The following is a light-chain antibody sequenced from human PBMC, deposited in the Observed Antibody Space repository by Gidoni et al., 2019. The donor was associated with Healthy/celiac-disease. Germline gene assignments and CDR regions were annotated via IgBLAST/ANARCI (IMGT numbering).Light chain of an antibody. J-gene: IGKJ1*01. CDR1: QGISSY. Sequence: AIRMTQSPSSFSASTGDRVTITCRASQGISSYLAWYQQKPGKAPKLLIYAASTLQSGVPSRFSGSGSGTDFTLTISCLQSEDFATYYCQQYYSYPWTFDQXTKVEIK. V-gene: IGKV1-8*01. CDR3: QQYYSYPWT. CDR2: AAS.